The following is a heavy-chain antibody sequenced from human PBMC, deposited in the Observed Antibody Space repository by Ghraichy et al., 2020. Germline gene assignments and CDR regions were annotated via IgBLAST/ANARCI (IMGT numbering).Heavy chain of an antibody. J-gene: IGHJ4*02. CDR2: INPNNGGT. CDR3: ARVIDSSTSYYFDY. Sequence: ASVKVSCKASGYTFTAYYIHWVRQAPGQGLEWMGRINPNNGGTNYAQKFQGRVTMTRDTSITTAYMELSRLTFDDTVVYYCARVIDSSTSYYFDYWGQGTLVTGYS. V-gene: IGHV1-2*05. D-gene: IGHD6-13*01. CDR1: GYTFTAYY.